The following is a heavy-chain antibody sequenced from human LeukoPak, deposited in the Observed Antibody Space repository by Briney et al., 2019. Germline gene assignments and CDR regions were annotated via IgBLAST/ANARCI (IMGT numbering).Heavy chain of an antibody. Sequence: AASVNVSCKVSGYTLTELSMHWVRQAPGKGLEWMGGFDPEDGETIYAQKFQGRVTMTEDTSTDTAYMELSSLRSEDTAVYYCATESGYSYVRGYYYGMDVWGQGTTVTVSS. J-gene: IGHJ6*02. CDR2: FDPEDGET. V-gene: IGHV1-24*01. CDR1: GYTLTELS. D-gene: IGHD5-18*01. CDR3: ATESGYSYVRGYYYGMDV.